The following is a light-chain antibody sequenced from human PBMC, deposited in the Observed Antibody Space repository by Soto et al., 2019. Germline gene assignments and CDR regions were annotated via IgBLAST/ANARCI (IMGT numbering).Light chain of an antibody. CDR1: SSDVGGYNY. CDR2: EVS. Sequence: VLTQPPSASGSPGQSVTISCTGTSSDVGGYNYVSWYQQYPGKAPKLMIYEVSKRPSGVPDRFSGSKSANTASLTVSGLQAEDEADYYCSSYAGSNNFVVFGGGTKVTVL. J-gene: IGLJ2*01. V-gene: IGLV2-8*01. CDR3: SSYAGSNNFVV.